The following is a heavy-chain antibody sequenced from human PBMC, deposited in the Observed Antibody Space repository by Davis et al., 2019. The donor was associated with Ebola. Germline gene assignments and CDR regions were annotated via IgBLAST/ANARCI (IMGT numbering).Heavy chain of an antibody. CDR3: AKDNSRRGLWYFDY. CDR2: ISWDGGST. V-gene: IGHV3-43*01. CDR1: GFTFSSYA. J-gene: IGHJ4*02. D-gene: IGHD1-26*01. Sequence: GESLKISCAASGFTFSSYAMSWVRQAPGKGLEWVSLISWDGGSTYYADSVKGRFTISRDNSKNSLYLQMNSLRTEDTALYYCAKDNSRRGLWYFDYWGQGTLVTVSS.